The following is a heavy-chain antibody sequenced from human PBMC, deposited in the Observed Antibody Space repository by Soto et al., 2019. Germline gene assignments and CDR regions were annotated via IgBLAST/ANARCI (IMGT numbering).Heavy chain of an antibody. Sequence: EVQLLESGGGLVQPGGSLRLSCAASGFTFSSYAMSWVRQAPGKGLEWVSAISGSGGSTYYAYSVKGRFTISRDNSKNTLYLQMNSLRAEDTAVYYCLPQGWFGVRNWGQGTLVTVSS. CDR1: GFTFSSYA. V-gene: IGHV3-23*01. D-gene: IGHD3-10*01. CDR2: ISGSGGST. J-gene: IGHJ4*02. CDR3: LPQGWFGVRN.